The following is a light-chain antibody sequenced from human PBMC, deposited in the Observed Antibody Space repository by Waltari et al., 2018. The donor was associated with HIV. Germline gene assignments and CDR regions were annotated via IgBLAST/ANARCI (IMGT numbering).Light chain of an antibody. CDR1: TSDVGAYNY. CDR2: EVF. Sequence: QSALTQPPSASGSHGQSVTISCTGKTSDVGAYNYVSWYQQHPGKAPKLMIYEVFKRPSGVPVRFSGSKSGNTASLTVSGLQAEDEADYYCTSYAGRNTLVFGGGTKLTVL. J-gene: IGLJ2*01. V-gene: IGLV2-8*01. CDR3: TSYAGRNTLV.